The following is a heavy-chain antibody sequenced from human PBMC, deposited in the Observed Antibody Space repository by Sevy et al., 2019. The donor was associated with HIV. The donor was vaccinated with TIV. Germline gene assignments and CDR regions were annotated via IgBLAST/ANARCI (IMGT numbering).Heavy chain of an antibody. CDR2: INQDGSKI. CDR3: ARVGIFEKSESQYRFMDY. D-gene: IGHD6-6*01. J-gene: IGHJ4*02. V-gene: IGHV3-7*01. Sequence: GGSLRLSCAASGFTFTTYWMTWVRQAPGKGLEWVANINQDGSKINYVDSVKGRFIISRDNAKKSLYVQMNSLRADDTAVYYCARVGIFEKSESQYRFMDYRGQGTLVTVSS. CDR1: GFTFTTYW.